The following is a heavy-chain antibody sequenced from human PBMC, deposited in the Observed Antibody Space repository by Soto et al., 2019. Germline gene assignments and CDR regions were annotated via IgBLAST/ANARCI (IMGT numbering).Heavy chain of an antibody. Sequence: ASVKVSCKASVYTFTGYYMHWVRQAPGQGLVWMGWINPHSGGTNYAPKFQGRVTMTRDTSISTVYMELTRLTSDDTAVYYCARAYGAAMAWGYFDYWGQGTLVTVSS. CDR1: VYTFTGYY. D-gene: IGHD5-18*01. CDR2: INPHSGGT. V-gene: IGHV1-2*02. J-gene: IGHJ4*02. CDR3: ARAYGAAMAWGYFDY.